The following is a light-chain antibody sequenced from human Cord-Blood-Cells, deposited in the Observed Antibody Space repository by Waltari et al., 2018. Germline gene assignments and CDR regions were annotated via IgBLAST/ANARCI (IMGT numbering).Light chain of an antibody. Sequence: DIQMTQSPSTLSASVGDSVTITCRASQSISSWLAWYQQKPGKAPKLLIYKASSLESGGPSRFSGSGSGTEFTLTISSLQPDDFATYYCQQYNSYSYTFGQGTKLEIK. J-gene: IGKJ2*01. CDR2: KAS. CDR1: QSISSW. CDR3: QQYNSYSYT. V-gene: IGKV1-5*03.